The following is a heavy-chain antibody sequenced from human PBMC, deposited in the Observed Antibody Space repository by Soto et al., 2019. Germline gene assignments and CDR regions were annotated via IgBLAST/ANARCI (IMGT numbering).Heavy chain of an antibody. CDR2: ISDSGTT. Sequence: QVELQQSGPGLVKASETLSLTCTVFGGSIDSYYWSWIRQAPGKGLEWIGHISDSGTTNYNPSLGSRVTISVDTSRNLFSLKLSSVTAADTAVYFCARDRWTSRANWFDPWGTGTLVTVSS. CDR3: ARDRWTSRANWFDP. D-gene: IGHD3-16*02. J-gene: IGHJ5*02. CDR1: GGSIDSYY. V-gene: IGHV4-59*12.